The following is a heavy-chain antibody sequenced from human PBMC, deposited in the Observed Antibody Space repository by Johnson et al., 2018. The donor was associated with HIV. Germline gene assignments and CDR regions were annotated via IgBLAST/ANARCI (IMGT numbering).Heavy chain of an antibody. CDR1: GFTFSSYA. Sequence: VQLVESGGGLVQPGGSLRLSCAASGFTFSSYAMSWVRQAPGKGLEWVSAISSNGGSTYYANSVKGRFTISRDNSKNTLYLQMGSLRAEDMAEYYCARNRGDSPPDAFDIWGQGTMVTVSS. CDR2: ISSNGGST. J-gene: IGHJ3*02. D-gene: IGHD3-10*01. CDR3: ARNRGDSPPDAFDI. V-gene: IGHV3-64*01.